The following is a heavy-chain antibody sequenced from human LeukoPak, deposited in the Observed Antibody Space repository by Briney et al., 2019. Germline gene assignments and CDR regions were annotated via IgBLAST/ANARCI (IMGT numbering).Heavy chain of an antibody. CDR2: IWYDGSNK. V-gene: IGHV3-33*01. J-gene: IGHJ1*01. CDR3: ARDLGSSGWPEYFQH. CDR1: GFTFSSYG. Sequence: GGSLRLSCAASGFTFSSYGMHWVRQAPGKGLEWVAVIWYDGSNKYYADSVKGRFTISRDNSKNTLYLQMNSLRAGDTAVYYCARDLGSSGWPEYFQHWGQGTLVTVSS. D-gene: IGHD6-19*01.